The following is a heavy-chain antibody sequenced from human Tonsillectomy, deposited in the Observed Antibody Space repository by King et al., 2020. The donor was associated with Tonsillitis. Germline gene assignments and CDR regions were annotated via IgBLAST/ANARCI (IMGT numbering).Heavy chain of an antibody. J-gene: IGHJ6*03. D-gene: IGHD2-2*01. CDR1: GFTFSSYG. V-gene: IGHV3-30*18. CDR2: ISYDGSNK. Sequence: VQLVESGGGVVQPGRSLRLSCAASGFTFSSYGMHWVRQAPGKGLEWVAVISYDGSNKYYADSVKGRFTISRDNSKNTLYLQVNSLRAEDTAGYFCAKEGEVVPAATWCYYYYYMDVWGKGTTVTVSS. CDR3: AKEGEVVPAATWCYYYYYMDV.